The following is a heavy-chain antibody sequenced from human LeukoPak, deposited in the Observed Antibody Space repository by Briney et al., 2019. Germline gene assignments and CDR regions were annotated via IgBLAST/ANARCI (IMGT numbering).Heavy chain of an antibody. J-gene: IGHJ1*01. D-gene: IGHD1-14*01. CDR3: AGEITSSCDH. CDR2: IYYSGTT. CDR1: GGSISSSNYY. V-gene: IGHV4-39*01. Sequence: SETLSLTCTVSGGSISSSNYYWGWVRQPPGKGLEWIGSIYYSGTTFYKPALKSRVTISVDTSKNQFSLKLSSVTAADTAVYYCAGEITSSCDHWRQGTLVTVSS.